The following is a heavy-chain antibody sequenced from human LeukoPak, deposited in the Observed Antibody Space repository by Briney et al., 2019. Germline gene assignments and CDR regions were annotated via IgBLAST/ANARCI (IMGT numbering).Heavy chain of an antibody. D-gene: IGHD3-22*01. CDR2: ISGSGGST. CDR1: GFTFSSYA. V-gene: IGHV3-23*01. J-gene: IGHJ4*02. Sequence: GGSLRLSCAASGFTFSSYAMSWVRQAPGKGLEWVSAISGSGGSTYYADSVKGRFTISRDNSKNTLYLQMNSLRAEDTAVYYCAKGPHGPRSYYYDSSGYYYGNYWGQGTLVTVSS. CDR3: AKGPHGPRSYYYDSSGYYYGNY.